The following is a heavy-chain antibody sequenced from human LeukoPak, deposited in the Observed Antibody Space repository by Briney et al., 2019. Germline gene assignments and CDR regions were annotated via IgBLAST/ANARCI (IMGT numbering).Heavy chain of an antibody. CDR1: GFTFSSYA. Sequence: PGGSLRLSCAASGFTFSSYAMHWVRQAPGKGLEWVAVISYDGSNKYYADSVKGRFTVFRDNSRHTLYLQMNSLGPEDTAVYYCATLYDSAGYYRTPNDSWGQGTLVTVSS. CDR2: ISYDGSNK. D-gene: IGHD3-22*01. J-gene: IGHJ4*02. V-gene: IGHV3-30*04. CDR3: ATLYDSAGYYRTPNDS.